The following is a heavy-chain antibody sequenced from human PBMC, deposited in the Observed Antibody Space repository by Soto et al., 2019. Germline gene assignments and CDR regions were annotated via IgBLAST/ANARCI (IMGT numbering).Heavy chain of an antibody. D-gene: IGHD6-13*01. J-gene: IGHJ4*02. CDR1: GYTFTSYD. Sequence: QVQLVQSGAEVKKPGASVKVSCKASGYTFTSYDINWVRQATGQGLEWMGWMNPNSGNTGYAQKFQGRVTMTRNTSISTAYTELSSLRSEDTAVYYCASSPMGAAAGLFDYWSQGTLVTVSS. CDR2: MNPNSGNT. CDR3: ASSPMGAAAGLFDY. V-gene: IGHV1-8*01.